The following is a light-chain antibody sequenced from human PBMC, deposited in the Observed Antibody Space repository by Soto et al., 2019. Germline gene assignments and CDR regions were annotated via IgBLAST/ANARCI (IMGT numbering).Light chain of an antibody. CDR1: QSISDT. CDR3: QQYNNWPWT. CDR2: GAS. J-gene: IGKJ1*01. V-gene: IGKV3-15*01. Sequence: IGMTQSPATVSVSPGGRATLSCRASQSISDTLAWYQQKPGQAPRLLIYGASARATTFPARFSGSGSGTDFTLTISSLQSEDFAVYYCQQYNNWPWTFGQGTNVDIK.